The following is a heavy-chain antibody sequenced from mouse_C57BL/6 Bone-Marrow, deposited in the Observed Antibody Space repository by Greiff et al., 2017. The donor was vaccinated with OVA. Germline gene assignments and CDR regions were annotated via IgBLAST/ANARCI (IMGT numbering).Heavy chain of an antibody. J-gene: IGHJ1*03. Sequence: EVQLQESGGGLVKPGGSLKLSCAASGFTFSSYAMSWVRQTPEKRLEWVATISDGGSYTYYPDNVKGRFTISRDNAKNNLYLQRSHLKSEDTAMYYCARDRDGSSWYFDVWGTGTTVTVSS. CDR3: ARDRDGSSWYFDV. V-gene: IGHV5-4*01. CDR2: ISDGGSYT. CDR1: GFTFSSYA. D-gene: IGHD1-1*01.